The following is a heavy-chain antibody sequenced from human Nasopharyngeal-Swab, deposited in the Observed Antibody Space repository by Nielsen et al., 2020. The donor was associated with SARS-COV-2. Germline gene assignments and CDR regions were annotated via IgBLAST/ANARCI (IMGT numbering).Heavy chain of an antibody. CDR1: GFTFTSYP. D-gene: IGHD3-9*01. CDR3: AKVLTGANIYYSLDV. Sequence: GGSLRLSCAASGFTFTSYPMSWVRQAPGKGLGWVSGVSGSGNPYYADSVKGRFTLSRDNSKNTLSLQMNSLRAEDTAVYYCAKVLTGANIYYSLDVWGQGTTVTVSS. CDR2: VSGSGNP. V-gene: IGHV3-23*01. J-gene: IGHJ6*02.